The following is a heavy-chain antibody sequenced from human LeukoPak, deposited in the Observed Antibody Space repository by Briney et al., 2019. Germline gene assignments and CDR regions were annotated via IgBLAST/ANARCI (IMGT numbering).Heavy chain of an antibody. Sequence: SETLSLTCTVSGGSISSGGYYWSWIRQHPGKGLEWIGYIYYSGSTYYNPSLKSRVTISVDTSKNQFSLKLSSVTAADTAVYYCARGDDSSGYYYGGGYYFAYWGQGTLVTVSS. CDR2: IYYSGST. CDR1: GGSISSGGYY. V-gene: IGHV4-31*03. J-gene: IGHJ4*02. D-gene: IGHD3-22*01. CDR3: ARGDDSSGYYYGGGYYFAY.